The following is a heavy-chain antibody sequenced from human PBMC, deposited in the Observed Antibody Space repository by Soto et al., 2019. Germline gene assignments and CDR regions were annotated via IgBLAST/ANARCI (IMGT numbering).Heavy chain of an antibody. V-gene: IGHV3-23*01. CDR2: VSASGLNT. D-gene: IGHD2-15*01. Sequence: PGGSLRLPCAASGFTFSTYAMAWVRQAPGKGLEWVSGVSASGLNTDYADSVKGRFTISRDNSKDTVYLQMSSLRAEDTAVYYCARDFSMVVVAPGYWGQGTLVTVYS. CDR1: GFTFSTYA. CDR3: ARDFSMVVVAPGY. J-gene: IGHJ4*02.